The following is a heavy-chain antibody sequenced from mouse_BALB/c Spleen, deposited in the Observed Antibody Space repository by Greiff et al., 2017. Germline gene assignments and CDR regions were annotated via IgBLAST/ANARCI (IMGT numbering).Heavy chain of an antibody. CDR3: ARDKGGPHYYAMDY. CDR2: IRNKANGYTT. V-gene: IGHV7-3*02. CDR1: GFTFTDYY. Sequence: EVQRVESGGGLVQPGGSLRLSCATSGFTFTDYYMSWVRQPPGKALEWLGFIRNKANGYTTEYSASVKGRFTISRDNSQSILYLQMNTLRAEDSATYYCARDKGGPHYYAMDYWGQGTSVTVSS. J-gene: IGHJ4*01.